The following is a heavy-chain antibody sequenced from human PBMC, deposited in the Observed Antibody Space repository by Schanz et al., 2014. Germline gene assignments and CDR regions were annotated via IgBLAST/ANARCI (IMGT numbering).Heavy chain of an antibody. J-gene: IGHJ6*03. D-gene: IGHD2-21*02. CDR3: ARPSDSSWYMDV. Sequence: EVQLVESGGGLVQPGRSLRLSCAASGFTFSTYYLNWVRQAPGKGLEWISSISSSSSYISYADSVKGRFTISRDNAKNSLYLQMNSLRAEDTAVYYCARPSDSSWYMDVWGKGTTVTVSS. CDR2: ISSSSSYI. V-gene: IGHV3-21*01. CDR1: GFTFSTYY.